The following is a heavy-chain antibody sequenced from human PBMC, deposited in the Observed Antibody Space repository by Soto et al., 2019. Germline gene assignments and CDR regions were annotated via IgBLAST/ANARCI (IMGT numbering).Heavy chain of an antibody. Sequence: EVKMVESGGGLVQPCRSLRLSCVASGFTSDDYAMHWVRQAPGKGLEWVAGIYWNSNRIDYGDSVKGRFTISRDNAEKSLYLQMNSLRPEDTAMYFCLKDVMPGGADCWGQGTLVTVSS. CDR3: LKDVMPGGADC. V-gene: IGHV3-9*02. CDR1: GFTSDDYA. CDR2: IYWNSNRI. J-gene: IGHJ4*02. D-gene: IGHD3-16*01.